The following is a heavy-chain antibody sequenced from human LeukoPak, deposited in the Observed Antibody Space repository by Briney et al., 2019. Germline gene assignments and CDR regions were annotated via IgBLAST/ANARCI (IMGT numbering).Heavy chain of an antibody. Sequence: PGGSLRLSCAASGFTFSSYSMNWVRQAPGKGLEWVSSISSSSSYIYYADSVKGRFTISRDNARNSLYLQMNSLRAEDTAVYYCARVCYYGSGSSNFDPWGQGTLVTVSS. D-gene: IGHD3-10*01. CDR3: ARVCYYGSGSSNFDP. CDR1: GFTFSSYS. CDR2: ISSSSSYI. V-gene: IGHV3-21*01. J-gene: IGHJ5*02.